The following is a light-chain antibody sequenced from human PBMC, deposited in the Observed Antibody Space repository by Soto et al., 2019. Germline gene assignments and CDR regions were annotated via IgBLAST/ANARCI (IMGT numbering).Light chain of an antibody. CDR2: AAY. CDR1: QGISSY. CDR3: LHDHTYPWT. V-gene: IGKV1-8*01. Sequence: AIRMTQSPSSLSASTGDRVTITCRASQGISSYLAWYQQKPGKAPKLLIYAAYTLQSGVPSRFSGSGSGTHFTLTIGNLQPEDAATYYCLHDHTYPWTCGQGTKGDIK. J-gene: IGKJ1*01.